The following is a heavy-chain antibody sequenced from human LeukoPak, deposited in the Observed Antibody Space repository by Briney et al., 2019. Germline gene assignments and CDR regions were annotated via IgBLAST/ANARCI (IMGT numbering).Heavy chain of an antibody. J-gene: IGHJ3*02. D-gene: IGHD2-21*02. CDR1: GYSFTSYW. CDR2: IYPGDSDT. CDR3: AGGPLAYCGGDCYFGDAFDI. V-gene: IGHV5-51*01. Sequence: GESLKISCKGSGYSFTSYWIGWVRQMPGKGLEWMGIIYPGDSDTRYSPSFQGQVTISADKSISTAYLQWSSLKASDTAMYYCAGGPLAYCGGDCYFGDAFDIWGQGTMVTVSS.